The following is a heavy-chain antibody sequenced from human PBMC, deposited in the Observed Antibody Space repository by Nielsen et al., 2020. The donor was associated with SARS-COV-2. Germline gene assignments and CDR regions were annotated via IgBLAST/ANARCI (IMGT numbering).Heavy chain of an antibody. CDR2: IEHNGIT. Sequence: SETLSLTCSVSGGSISSGGHYWTWIRQSPGKGLEWIGQIEHNGITKYNLSLKSRVTISVETSKNQFSLMVRSVTAADGAVYYCARGRWGPSRLLQYYFYAMDVWGQGTTVTVSS. CDR3: ARGRWGPSRLLQYYFYAMDV. V-gene: IGHV4-39*07. D-gene: IGHD3-10*01. J-gene: IGHJ6*02. CDR1: GGSISSGGHY.